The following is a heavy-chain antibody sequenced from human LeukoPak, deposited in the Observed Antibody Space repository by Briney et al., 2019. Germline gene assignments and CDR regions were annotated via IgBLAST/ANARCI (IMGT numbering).Heavy chain of an antibody. J-gene: IGHJ4*02. Sequence: SGGSLRLSCAASGFTFSSYEMNWVRQAPGKGLEWVSYISSSSSTIYYADSVKGRFTISRDNAKNSLYLQMNSLRAEDTAVYYCARGYCTNGVCYTGLFDYWGQGTLVTVSS. D-gene: IGHD2-8*01. V-gene: IGHV3-48*01. CDR1: GFTFSSYE. CDR2: ISSSSSTI. CDR3: ARGYCTNGVCYTGLFDY.